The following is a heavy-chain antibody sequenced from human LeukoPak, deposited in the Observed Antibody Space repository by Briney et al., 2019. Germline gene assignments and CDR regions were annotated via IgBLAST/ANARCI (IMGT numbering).Heavy chain of an antibody. D-gene: IGHD5-18*01. CDR3: ARDRRRIQLWSQYYYGMDV. V-gene: IGHV4-34*01. Sequence: SETLSLTCAVYGGSFSGYYWSWIRQPPGKGLEWIGEINHSGSTNYNPSLKSRVTISVDTSKNQFSLKLSSVTAADTAVYYCARDRRRIQLWSQYYYGMDVWGQGTTVTVSS. J-gene: IGHJ6*02. CDR2: INHSGST. CDR1: GGSFSGYY.